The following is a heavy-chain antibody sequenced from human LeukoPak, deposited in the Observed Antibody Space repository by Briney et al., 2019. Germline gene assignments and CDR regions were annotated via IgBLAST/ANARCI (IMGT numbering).Heavy chain of an antibody. CDR3: ARVVIAVGSLGMDV. CDR2: ISAYNGNT. Sequence: ASVKVSCKASGYTFTSYGISWVRQAPGQGLEWMGWISAYNGNTNYAQKLQGRVTMTTDASTSTAYMELRSLRSDDMAVYYCARVVIAVGSLGMDVWGQGTTVTVSS. D-gene: IGHD6-19*01. V-gene: IGHV1-18*03. CDR1: GYTFTSYG. J-gene: IGHJ6*02.